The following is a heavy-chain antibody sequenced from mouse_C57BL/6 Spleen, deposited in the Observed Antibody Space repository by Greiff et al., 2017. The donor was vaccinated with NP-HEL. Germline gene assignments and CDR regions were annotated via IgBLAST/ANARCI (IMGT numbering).Heavy chain of an antibody. Sequence: EVHLVESGGGLVKPGGSLKLSCAASGFTFSDYGMHWVRQAPEKGLEWVAYISSGSSTIYYADTVKGRFTISRDNAKNTLFLQMTRLRSEDTAMYYCARPHYYGSSPSFAYWGQGTLVTVSA. CDR3: ARPHYYGSSPSFAY. D-gene: IGHD1-1*01. CDR1: GFTFSDYG. V-gene: IGHV5-17*01. J-gene: IGHJ3*01. CDR2: ISSGSSTI.